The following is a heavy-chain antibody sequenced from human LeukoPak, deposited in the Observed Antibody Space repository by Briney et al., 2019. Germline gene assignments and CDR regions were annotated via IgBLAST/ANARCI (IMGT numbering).Heavy chain of an antibody. CDR3: ARELFSSSWYVRDLDY. CDR2: IIPIFGTA. Sequence: ASVKVSCKASGGTFSSYAISWVRQAPGQGLEWMGRIIPIFGTANYAQKFQGRVTITTDESTSTAYMELSSLRSEDTAVYYCARELFSSSWYVRDLDYWGQGTLVTVYS. CDR1: GGTFSSYA. D-gene: IGHD6-13*01. J-gene: IGHJ4*02. V-gene: IGHV1-69*05.